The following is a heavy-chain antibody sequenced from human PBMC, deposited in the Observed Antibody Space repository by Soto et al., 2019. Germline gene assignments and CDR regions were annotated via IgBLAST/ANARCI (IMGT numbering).Heavy chain of an antibody. CDR2: LWYDGSNK. V-gene: IGHV3-33*01. CDR1: GFTFSSYG. J-gene: IGHJ4*02. D-gene: IGHD3-10*01. Sequence: QVQLVESGGGVVQPGRSLRLSCTASGFTFSSYGMHWVRQAPGKGLEGVAVLWYDGSNKYYADSVKGRFTISRDNSKNTLYLQMNSLRVEDTAVYYCARDFGSYYADWGQGTLVTVSS. CDR3: ARDFGSYYAD.